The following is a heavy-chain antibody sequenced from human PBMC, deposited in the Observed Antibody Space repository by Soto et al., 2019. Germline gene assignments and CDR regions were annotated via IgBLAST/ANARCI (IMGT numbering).Heavy chain of an antibody. Sequence: EVQLVASGGGLVQPGGSLRLSCAASAFTFSNYWIHWVRQAPGKGLVWVSRINGDGSTTNYADSVKGRFTISRDNAKNTLYLQMNSLRAEDTAVYYCARGVRGGYYTDYWGQGTLVTVSS. D-gene: IGHD3-3*01. CDR2: INGDGSTT. CDR3: ARGVRGGYYTDY. J-gene: IGHJ4*02. CDR1: AFTFSNYW. V-gene: IGHV3-74*01.